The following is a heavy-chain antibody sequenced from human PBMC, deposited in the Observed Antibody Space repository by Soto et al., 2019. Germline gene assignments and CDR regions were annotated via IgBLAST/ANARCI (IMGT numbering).Heavy chain of an antibody. CDR1: GFTFSDHY. CDR3: ARVRLGGHTRYFDY. CDR2: IKNKDNSYST. V-gene: IGHV3-72*01. Sequence: EVQLVESGGGLVQPGGSLRLSCAASGFTFSDHYMDWVRQAPGKGLEWVGRIKNKDNSYSTQYAASVDGRFTISRDDSENSLFLQMNSLKTGDTPVYYCARVRLGGHTRYFDYWGQGALVTVSS. J-gene: IGHJ4*01. D-gene: IGHD2-15*01.